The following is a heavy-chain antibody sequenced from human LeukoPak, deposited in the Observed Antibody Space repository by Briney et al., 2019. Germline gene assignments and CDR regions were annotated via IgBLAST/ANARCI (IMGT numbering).Heavy chain of an antibody. V-gene: IGHV4-59*08. J-gene: IGHJ6*02. CDR3: ARSYYYGSGSYGMDV. CDR2: IYYSGST. D-gene: IGHD3-10*01. CDR1: GGYISSYY. Sequence: SETLSLTCTVSGGYISSYYWSWIRQPPGKGLEWIGYIYYSGSTNYNPSLKSRVTISVDTSKNQFSLKLSSVTAADTAVYYCARSYYYGSGSYGMDVWGQGTTVTVSS.